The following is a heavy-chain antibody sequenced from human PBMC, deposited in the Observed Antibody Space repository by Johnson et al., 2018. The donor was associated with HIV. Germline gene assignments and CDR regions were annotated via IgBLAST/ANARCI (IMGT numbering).Heavy chain of an antibody. J-gene: IGHJ3*02. CDR2: IRSKANSYAT. D-gene: IGHD6-19*01. V-gene: IGHV3-73*01. Sequence: RQASGKGLEWVGRIRSKANSYATAYAASVKGRFTISRDDSKNTAYLQMNSLRAEDTAVYYCVSSAQWSGWPPGAFDIWGQGTMVTVSS. CDR3: VSSAQWSGWPPGAFDI.